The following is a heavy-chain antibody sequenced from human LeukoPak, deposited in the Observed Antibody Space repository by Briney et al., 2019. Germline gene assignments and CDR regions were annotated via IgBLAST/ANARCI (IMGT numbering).Heavy chain of an antibody. J-gene: IGHJ4*02. CDR3: ARHARPLWFFGY. Sequence: SETLSLTCTVSGGSISYYYWSWIRQPPGKGLEWIGYVYDSGNTDYNPSLKSRLTISVDTPKNQFSLKVTSVTAADTAVYYCARHARPLWFFGYWGQGTLVTVSS. V-gene: IGHV4-59*08. CDR1: GGSISYYY. D-gene: IGHD3-10*01. CDR2: VYDSGNT.